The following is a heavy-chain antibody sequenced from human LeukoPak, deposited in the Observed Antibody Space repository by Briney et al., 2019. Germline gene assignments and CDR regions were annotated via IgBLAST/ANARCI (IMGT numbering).Heavy chain of an antibody. CDR3: ARTYYDILTGYSLSDY. CDR1: GYSFPSYW. Sequence: VESLKISCKGSGYSFPSYWITWVRQMPGKGLEWMGSNDPSDSYTNYSPSFQGHVTISADKSISTAYLQWSSLMASDTAMYYCARTYYDILTGYSLSDYWGQGTLVTVSS. CDR2: NDPSDSYT. J-gene: IGHJ4*02. V-gene: IGHV5-10-1*01. D-gene: IGHD3-9*01.